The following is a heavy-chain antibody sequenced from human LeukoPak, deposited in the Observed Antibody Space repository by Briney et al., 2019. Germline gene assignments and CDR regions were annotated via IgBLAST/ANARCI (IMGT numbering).Heavy chain of an antibody. J-gene: IGHJ4*02. D-gene: IGHD1-1*01. CDR1: GFTFSTYG. CDR3: AKDFNWAFDY. Sequence: GGSLRLSCAASGFTFSTYGMHWVRQAPGRGLDWVAHIRYDESDKYYADSVKGRFTISRDISKNTAYLQMNSLRVEDTAVYHCAKDFNWAFDYWGQGTLVTVSS. V-gene: IGHV3-30*02. CDR2: IRYDESDK.